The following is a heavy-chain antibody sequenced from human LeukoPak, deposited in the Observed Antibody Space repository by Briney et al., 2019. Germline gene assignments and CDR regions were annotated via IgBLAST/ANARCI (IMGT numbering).Heavy chain of an antibody. CDR3: ARDLVAVFVRSRSIAVAGPFDY. CDR1: GYTFTSYG. D-gene: IGHD6-19*01. Sequence: ASVKVSCKASGYTFTSYGISWVRQAPGQGLEWMGWISAYNGNTNYSQKLQGRVTMTTDTSTSTAYMELRSLRSGDTAVYYCARDLVAVFVRSRSIAVAGPFDYWGQGTLVTVSS. J-gene: IGHJ4*02. CDR2: ISAYNGNT. V-gene: IGHV1-18*01.